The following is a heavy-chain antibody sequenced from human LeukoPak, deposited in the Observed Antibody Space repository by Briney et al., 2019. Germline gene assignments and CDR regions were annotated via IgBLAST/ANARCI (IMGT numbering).Heavy chain of an antibody. Sequence: GGSLRLSCAASGFTFSDYYMSWIRQVPGKGLEWVSYIGRSGTTIHYADSVKGRFTISWDNAKKSLYLQMNSQRAEDTAVYYCARSGKIYFDWLLDYWGQGTLVTVSS. CDR2: IGRSGTTI. D-gene: IGHD3-9*01. CDR3: ARSGKIYFDWLLDY. CDR1: GFTFSDYY. J-gene: IGHJ4*02. V-gene: IGHV3-11*04.